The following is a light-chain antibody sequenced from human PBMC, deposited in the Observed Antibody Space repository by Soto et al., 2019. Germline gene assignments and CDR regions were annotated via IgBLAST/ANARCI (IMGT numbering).Light chain of an antibody. CDR1: QSVSSS. V-gene: IGKV3-11*01. J-gene: IGKJ5*01. CDR2: DAS. CDR3: QQRTNWPIT. Sequence: EIVLTQSPATLSLSPWKRATLSCRASQSVSSSLAWYQQKPGQAPRLLIYDASNRATGIPARFSGSGSGTDFTLTISSLEPEDFALYYCQQRTNWPITFGQGTRLEIK.